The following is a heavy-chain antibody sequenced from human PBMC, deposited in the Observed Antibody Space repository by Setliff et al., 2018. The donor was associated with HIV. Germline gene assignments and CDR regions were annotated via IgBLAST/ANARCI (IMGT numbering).Heavy chain of an antibody. CDR1: GFRFDDSV. CDR3: ARESPYDTSGYYFGAFDI. D-gene: IGHD3-22*01. V-gene: IGHV3-9*01. CDR2: ISWDSASI. J-gene: IGHJ3*02. Sequence: PGGSLRLSCAVSGFRFDDSVMHWVRQAPGKGLEWVSGISWDSASIGYADSVKGRFTISRDNAENSLYLQMNSLRAEDTAVYYCARESPYDTSGYYFGAFDIWGQGTMVTVSS.